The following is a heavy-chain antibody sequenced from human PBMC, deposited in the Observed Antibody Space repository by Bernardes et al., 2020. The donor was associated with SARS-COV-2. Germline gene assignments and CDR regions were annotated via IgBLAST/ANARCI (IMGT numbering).Heavy chain of an antibody. CDR3: ARDISPRGNGYYNLAY. D-gene: IGHD3-3*01. CDR2: VSPYNANT. V-gene: IGHV1-18*04. Sequence: ASVKASCKSCGDTFSNYDITWVRQAPGQGLEWMGWVSPYNANTNYAQNFHRRLTMTTDTSTSTAYMELTDLTSDDTAVYYCARDISPRGNGYYNLAYWGQGTLVTVSS. J-gene: IGHJ4*02. CDR1: GDTFSNYD.